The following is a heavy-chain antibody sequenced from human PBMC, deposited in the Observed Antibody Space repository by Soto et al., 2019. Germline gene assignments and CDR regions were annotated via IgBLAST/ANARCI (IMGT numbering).Heavy chain of an antibody. J-gene: IGHJ4*01. CDR1: GFTFGNAW. Sequence: EVQLVESGGGLAKPGGSLRLSCAASGFTFGNAWINWVRQAPGKGLEWVGRIKSKTDGGTSDFAAPVKGRFAISRDDSKAILNLQMNSLKTEDTVIYSCTTGSYTTIIIVRFDYWGHGTLVTVSS. CDR3: TTGSYTTIIIVRFDY. V-gene: IGHV3-15*07. D-gene: IGHD2-2*02. CDR2: IKSKTDGGTS.